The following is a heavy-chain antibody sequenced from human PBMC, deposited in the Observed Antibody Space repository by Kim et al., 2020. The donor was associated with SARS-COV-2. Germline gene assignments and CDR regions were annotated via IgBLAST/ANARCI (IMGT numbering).Heavy chain of an antibody. CDR3: AEGARNKWSFFDY. J-gene: IGHJ4*02. V-gene: IGHV3-23*01. Sequence: GGSLRLSCAASGFTFSSYAMSWVRQAPGKGPEWGSLVSGSGGSTYHADALKGRFAISRDNSKKTLYLQMNSLRAEDTALYYCAEGARNKWSFFDYWGQGT. CDR2: VSGSGGST. D-gene: IGHD2-8*01. CDR1: GFTFSSYA.